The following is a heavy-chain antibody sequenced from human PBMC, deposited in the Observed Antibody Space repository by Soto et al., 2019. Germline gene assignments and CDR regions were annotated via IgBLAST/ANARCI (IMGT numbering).Heavy chain of an antibody. CDR2: IKSKTDGGTT. CDR3: TTESAAAGLVGMDV. J-gene: IGHJ6*02. D-gene: IGHD6-13*01. V-gene: IGHV3-15*01. Sequence: GGSLRLSCAASGFTFSSYTMNWVRQAPGKGLEWVGRIKSKTDGGTTDYAAPVKGRFTISRDDSKNTLYLQMNSLKTEDTAVYYCTTESAAAGLVGMDVWGQGTTVTVSS. CDR1: GFTFSSYT.